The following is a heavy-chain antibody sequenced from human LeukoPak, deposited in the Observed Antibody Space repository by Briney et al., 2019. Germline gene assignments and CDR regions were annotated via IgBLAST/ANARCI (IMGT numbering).Heavy chain of an antibody. V-gene: IGHV3-7*01. CDR2: IKHDGSEK. Sequence: GGSLRLSCVGSGFTLSDNWMTWFRLAPGWGLEWVANIKHDGSEKNYVDSVKGRFTISRDNAKNSVYLQMDRLRAEDTAVYYCARARYLNSWGQGTLVTVSS. CDR1: GFTLSDNW. J-gene: IGHJ4*02. D-gene: IGHD2-15*01. CDR3: ARARYLNS.